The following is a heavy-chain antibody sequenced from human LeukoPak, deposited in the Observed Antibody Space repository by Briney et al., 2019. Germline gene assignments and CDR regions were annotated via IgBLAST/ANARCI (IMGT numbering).Heavy chain of an antibody. CDR1: GFTFSNYA. J-gene: IGHJ2*01. V-gene: IGHV3-23*01. CDR3: ARPASRGVGRYFDL. CDR2: LSGSGDNT. Sequence: PGGSLRLSCAASGFTFSNYAMSWVRQAPGKGLKWFSALSGSGDNTYYADSVKGRFTISRDNSKNTLYLQMNSLRAEDTALYYCARPASRGVGRYFDLWGRGSLVTVSS. D-gene: IGHD3-10*01.